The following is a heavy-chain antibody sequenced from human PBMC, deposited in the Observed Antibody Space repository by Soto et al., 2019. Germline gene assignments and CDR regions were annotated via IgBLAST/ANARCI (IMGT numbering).Heavy chain of an antibody. CDR3: ARDAGFGYGRHMDV. J-gene: IGHJ6*03. V-gene: IGHV3-33*01. CDR1: GVTFSSYG. D-gene: IGHD5-12*01. Sequence: QVQLVESGGGVVQPGRTLRLSCAASGVTFSSYGMHWVRQAPGKGLEWVAVIWYDGSNKYYADSVKGRFTISRDNSKNTLYLQMNSLRAEDTAVYYCARDAGFGYGRHMDVWGKGTTVTVSS. CDR2: IWYDGSNK.